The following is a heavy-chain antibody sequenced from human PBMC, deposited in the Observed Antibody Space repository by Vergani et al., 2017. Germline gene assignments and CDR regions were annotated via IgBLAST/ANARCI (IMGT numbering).Heavy chain of an antibody. CDR2: ISYDGSNK. D-gene: IGHD6-6*01. J-gene: IGHJ4*02. CDR1: GFTFSSYG. CDR3: AKESMRRYSSSSGPPYFDY. V-gene: IGHV3-30*18. Sequence: QVQLVESGGGVVQPGRSLRLSCAASGFTFSSYGMHWVRQAPGKGLEWVAVISYDGSNKYYADSVKGRFTISRDNSKTTLYLQMNSLRAEDTAVYYCAKESMRRYSSSSGPPYFDYWGQGTLVTVSS.